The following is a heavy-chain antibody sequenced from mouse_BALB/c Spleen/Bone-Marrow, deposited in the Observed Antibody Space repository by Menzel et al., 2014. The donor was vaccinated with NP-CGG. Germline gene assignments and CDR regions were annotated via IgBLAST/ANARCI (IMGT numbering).Heavy chain of an antibody. CDR2: IVPANGNT. V-gene: IGHV14-3*02. J-gene: IGHJ2*01. Sequence: EVKLMESGAELVKPGASVKLSCTTSGFNIKDTYMHWVKLRPEQGLEWIGRIVPANGNTKYAPKFQGKATITADTSSNTAYLQLSSLTSEDTAVYSCASYDYGYYFDYWGQGTTLTVSS. CDR3: ASYDYGYYFDY. CDR1: GFNIKDTY. D-gene: IGHD2-4*01.